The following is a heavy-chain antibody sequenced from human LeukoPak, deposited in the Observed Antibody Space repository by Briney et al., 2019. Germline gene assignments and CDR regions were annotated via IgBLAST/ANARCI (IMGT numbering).Heavy chain of an antibody. CDR2: IFGSGGSA. Sequence: GGSLRLSCTASGFTINNYAMYWVRQAPRKGLEWVAGIFGSGGSAHYADSVKGRFTISRDTAKNSLYPQMNSLGAEDTAVYYCARGEDYYYYMDVWGKGTTVTVSS. CDR1: GFTINNYA. CDR3: ARGEDYYYYMDV. J-gene: IGHJ6*03. V-gene: IGHV3-23*01.